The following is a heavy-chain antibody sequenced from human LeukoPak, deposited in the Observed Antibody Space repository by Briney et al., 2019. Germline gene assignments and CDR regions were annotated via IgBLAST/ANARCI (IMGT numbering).Heavy chain of an antibody. J-gene: IGHJ4*02. CDR3: VKDLVVTAPESSPY. Sequence: PGGALSLTCSGSVWTFSSYAVHSIRQAPGKGLEYVSDINSNGGSTYYAHSVKGRFTISRDNSKNTLYLQMSSLRAEDTAVYYCVKDLVVTAPESSPYWGQGTLVTVSS. CDR2: INSNGGST. D-gene: IGHD2-21*02. CDR1: VWTFSSYA. V-gene: IGHV3-64D*09.